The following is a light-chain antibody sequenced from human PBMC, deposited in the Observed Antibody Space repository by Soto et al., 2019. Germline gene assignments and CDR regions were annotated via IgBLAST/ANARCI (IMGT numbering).Light chain of an antibody. CDR1: QSVSKF. V-gene: IGKV3-15*01. Sequence: ETVMTQSPAALSVSPGERATLSCRASQSVSKFVAWYHQKPGQVPRLLIYDASTRATGIPPRFSGSGSGTEFSLTISSIQSEDFAVYYCQQYTSWPLTFGGGTKGE. CDR2: DAS. J-gene: IGKJ4*01. CDR3: QQYTSWPLT.